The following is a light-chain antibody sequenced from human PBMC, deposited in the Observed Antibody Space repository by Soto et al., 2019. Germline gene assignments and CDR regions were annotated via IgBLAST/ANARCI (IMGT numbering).Light chain of an antibody. Sequence: ILMTQSPSSLSAFVGDRVTITCRASQDIANFLAWYQQKPGKVPKLLIYAASTLQSGVPSRFSGSGSGTDFTLTISRLEPEDFAEYYCQHCQPYGDSPPLTFGGGTKVDIK. V-gene: IGKV1-27*01. J-gene: IGKJ4*01. CDR2: AAS. CDR3: QHCQPYGDSPPLT. CDR1: QDIANF.